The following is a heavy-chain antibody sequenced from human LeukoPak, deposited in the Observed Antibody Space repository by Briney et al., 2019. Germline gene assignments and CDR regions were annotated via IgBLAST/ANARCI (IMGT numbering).Heavy chain of an antibody. V-gene: IGHV3-33*01. CDR3: ARGGDILTGYYNGNWFDP. CDR2: IRYDGSNK. Sequence: GGSLRLSCAASGFTFSSYGMHWVRQAPGKGLEGVAVIRYDGSNKYYADSVKGRFTISRDNSKNTLYLQMNSLRAEDTAVYYCARGGDILTGYYNGNWFDPWGQGTLVTVSS. CDR1: GFTFSSYG. J-gene: IGHJ5*02. D-gene: IGHD3-9*01.